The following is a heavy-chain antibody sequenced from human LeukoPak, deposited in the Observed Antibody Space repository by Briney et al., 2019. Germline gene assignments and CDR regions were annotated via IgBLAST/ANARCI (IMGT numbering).Heavy chain of an antibody. V-gene: IGHV4-59*01. J-gene: IGHJ6*02. CDR2: IHYTGKA. CDR3: ARFGADSDMDV. Sequence: KPSETLSLTCTVSGDSISGSYWTWIRQPPGKGLEWIGQIHYTGKADYNPSLRSRITISVDTSKDQMSLKLSSVTAADTAIYYCARFGADSDMDVWGQGTTVTVSS. CDR1: GDSISGSY. D-gene: IGHD3-16*01.